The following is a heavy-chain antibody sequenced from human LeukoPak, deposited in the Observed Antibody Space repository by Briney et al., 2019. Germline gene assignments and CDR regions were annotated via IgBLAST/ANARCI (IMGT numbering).Heavy chain of an antibody. CDR3: ARNWFDP. CDR2: IYSGGST. V-gene: IGHV3-53*05. CDR1: GFTFSDHF. Sequence: PGGSLRLSCAVSGFTFSDHFLDWVRQAPGEGLEWVSVIYSGGSTYYADSVKGRFTISRGKSKNTLYLQMNSLRFEDTAMYYCARNWFDPWGQGTLVTVSS. J-gene: IGHJ5*02.